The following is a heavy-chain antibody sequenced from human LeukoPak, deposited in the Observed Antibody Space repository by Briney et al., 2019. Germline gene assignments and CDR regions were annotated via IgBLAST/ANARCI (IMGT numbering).Heavy chain of an antibody. J-gene: IGHJ4*02. Sequence: PGGSLRLSCAASGFTFDGYAMHWVRQAPGKGLEWVSLISWDGGSTYYADSVKGRFTISRDNSKNSLYLQMNSLRAEDTALYYCAKDGGYGDPPDYWGQGTLVTVSS. D-gene: IGHD4-17*01. CDR1: GFTFDGYA. V-gene: IGHV3-43D*03. CDR3: AKDGGYGDPPDY. CDR2: ISWDGGST.